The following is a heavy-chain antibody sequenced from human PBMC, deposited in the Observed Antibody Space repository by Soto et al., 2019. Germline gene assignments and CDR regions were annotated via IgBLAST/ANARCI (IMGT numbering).Heavy chain of an antibody. CDR1: GFTFSSHA. J-gene: IGHJ4*02. CDR3: ARDDEGGSDCDLGY. Sequence: QVQLVESGGGVVQPGRSLRLSCAVSGFTFSSHAMHWVRQAPGKGLEWVALILSDGSNKYYADSVKGRFTTSRDNSXNTMYLQMTSLSVEDTAVYYCARDDEGGSDCDLGYWGQGALVTVSS. CDR2: ILSDGSNK. V-gene: IGHV3-30-3*01. D-gene: IGHD1-26*01.